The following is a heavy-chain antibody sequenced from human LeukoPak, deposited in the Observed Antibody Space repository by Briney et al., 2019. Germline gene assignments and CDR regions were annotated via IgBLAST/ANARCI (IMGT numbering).Heavy chain of an antibody. CDR1: GYTFTSYG. CDR3: ARVFGRNTKYCSSTSCYSRSYYYYMDV. V-gene: IGHV1-18*01. D-gene: IGHD2-2*02. J-gene: IGHJ6*03. Sequence: GASVKVFCRASGYTFTSYGISWVRQSPGQGLEWMGWISAYNGNTNYAQKLQGRVTMTTDQSTSTAYMELRSLRSDDTAVYYCARVFGRNTKYCSSTSCYSRSYYYYMDVWGKGTTVTVSS. CDR2: ISAYNGNT.